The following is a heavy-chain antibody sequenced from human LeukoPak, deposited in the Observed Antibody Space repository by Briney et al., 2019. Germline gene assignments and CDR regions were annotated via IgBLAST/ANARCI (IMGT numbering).Heavy chain of an antibody. J-gene: IGHJ4*02. V-gene: IGHV4-34*01. CDR2: INHSGST. CDR1: GGSFSGYY. Sequence: MPSETLSLTCAVYGGSFSGYYWSWIRQPPGKGLEWIGEINHSGSTNYNPSLKSRVTISVDTSKNQFSLKLSSVTAADTAVYYCARGRQRLRFFDYWGQGTLVTVSS. CDR3: ARGRQRLRFFDY. D-gene: IGHD5-12*01.